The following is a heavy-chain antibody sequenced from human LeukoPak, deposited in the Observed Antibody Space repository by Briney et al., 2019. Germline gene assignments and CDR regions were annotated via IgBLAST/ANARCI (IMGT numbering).Heavy chain of an antibody. CDR3: ARDQTEWELYYFDY. J-gene: IGHJ4*02. V-gene: IGHV1-18*01. D-gene: IGHD3-10*01. CDR2: ISVYNGNT. CDR1: GYTFTSYG. Sequence: ASVKVSCKASGYTFTSYGISWVRQAPGQGLEWMGWISVYNGNTNYAQKLQGRVTMTTDTSTSTAYMELRSLRSDDTAVYYCARDQTEWELYYFDYWGQGTLVTVSS.